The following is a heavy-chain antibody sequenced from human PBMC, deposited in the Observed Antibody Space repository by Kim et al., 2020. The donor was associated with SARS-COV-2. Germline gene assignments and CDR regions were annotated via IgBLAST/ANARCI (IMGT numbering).Heavy chain of an antibody. CDR3: AKGALGYCSSTSCYNRNWFDP. CDR2: ISYDGSNK. CDR1: GFTFSSYG. D-gene: IGHD2-2*02. V-gene: IGHV3-30*18. Sequence: GGSLRLSCAASGFTFSSYGMHWVRQAPGKGLEWVAVISYDGSNKYYADSVKGRFTISRDNSKNTLYLQMNSLRAEDTAVYYCAKGALGYCSSTSCYNRNWFDPWGQGTLVTVSS. J-gene: IGHJ5*02.